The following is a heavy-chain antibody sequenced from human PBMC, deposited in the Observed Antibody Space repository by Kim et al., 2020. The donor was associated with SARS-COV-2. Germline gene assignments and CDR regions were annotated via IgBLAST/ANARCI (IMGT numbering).Heavy chain of an antibody. CDR3: ARGGGVRYFDWGVDY. V-gene: IGHV1-46*01. J-gene: IGHJ4*02. CDR2: INPSGGST. Sequence: ASVKVSCKASGYTFTSYYMHWVRQAPGQGLEWMGIINPSGGSTSYAQKFQGRVTMTRDTSTSTVYMELSSLRSEDTAVYYCARGGGVRYFDWGVDYWGQGTLVPVSS. CDR1: GYTFTSYY. D-gene: IGHD3-9*01.